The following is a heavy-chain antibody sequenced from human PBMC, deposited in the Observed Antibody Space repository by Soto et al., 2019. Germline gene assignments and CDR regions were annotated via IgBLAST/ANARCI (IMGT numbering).Heavy chain of an antibody. CDR1: GGTFSSYA. D-gene: IGHD2-15*01. J-gene: IGHJ6*02. V-gene: IGHV1-69*13. CDR3: ARVDVVVVAATYPSYYYYYGMDV. Sequence: GASVKVSCKASGGTFSSYAISWVRQAPGQGLEWMGGIIPIFGTANYAQKFQGRVTITADESTSTAYMELSSLRSEDTAVYYCARVDVVVVAATYPSYYYYYGMDVWGQGTTVTVSS. CDR2: IIPIFGTA.